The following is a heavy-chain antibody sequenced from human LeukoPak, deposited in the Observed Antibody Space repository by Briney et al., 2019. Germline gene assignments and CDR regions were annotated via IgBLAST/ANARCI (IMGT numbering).Heavy chain of an antibody. CDR3: ARDKRSYGFDY. CDR1: GFTFSDYY. Sequence: GGSLRLSCAASGFTFSDYYMSWIRQAPGKGLEWVSYISSSGSTIYYADSVEGRFTISRDNAKNSLYLQMNSLGAEDTAVCYCARDKRSYGFDYWGQGTLVTVSS. V-gene: IGHV3-11*04. CDR2: ISSSGSTI. J-gene: IGHJ4*02. D-gene: IGHD3-16*01.